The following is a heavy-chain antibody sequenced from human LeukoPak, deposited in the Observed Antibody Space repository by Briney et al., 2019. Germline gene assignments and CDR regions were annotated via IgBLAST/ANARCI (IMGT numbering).Heavy chain of an antibody. CDR3: ARDNYYDSSGYFFFDY. CDR2: IYTSGST. CDR1: GGSISSGSYY. V-gene: IGHV4-61*02. D-gene: IGHD3-22*01. Sequence: SQTLSLTCTVSGGSISSGSYYWSWIRQPAGKGLEWFGRIYTSGSTNYNPSLKSRVTISVDTSKNQFSLKLSSVTAADTAVYYCARDNYYDSSGYFFFDYWGQGTLVTVSS. J-gene: IGHJ4*02.